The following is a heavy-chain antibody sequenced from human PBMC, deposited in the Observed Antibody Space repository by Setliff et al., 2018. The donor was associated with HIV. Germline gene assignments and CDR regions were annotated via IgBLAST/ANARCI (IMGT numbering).Heavy chain of an antibody. CDR2: IRYDGSNQ. CDR3: AKDNDYVWGSFSAASKGRYGMDV. CDR1: GFAFSTYG. D-gene: IGHD3-16*01. V-gene: IGHV3-30*02. Sequence: PGGSLRLSCAASGFAFSTYGMQWVRQAPGKGLEWVAFIRYDGSNQYYADSVKGRFTISRDNSKNTLYLQMNSLRAEDTAVYYCAKDNDYVWGSFSAASKGRYGMDVWGQGTTVTVSS. J-gene: IGHJ6*02.